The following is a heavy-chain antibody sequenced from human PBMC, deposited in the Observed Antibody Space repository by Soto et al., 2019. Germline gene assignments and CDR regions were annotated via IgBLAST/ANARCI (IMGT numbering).Heavy chain of an antibody. D-gene: IGHD3-10*01. CDR1: GGSLSSGCYY. Sequence: PSETLSLTCPVSGGSLSSGCYYWSWIRQHPGKGLEWIGYIYYSGSTYYNPSLKSRVTISVDTSKNQFSLKLSSVTAADTAVYCCARISSRYGSGSDYWGQGTLVTVSS. CDR3: ARISSRYGSGSDY. CDR2: IYYSGST. J-gene: IGHJ4*02. V-gene: IGHV4-31*03.